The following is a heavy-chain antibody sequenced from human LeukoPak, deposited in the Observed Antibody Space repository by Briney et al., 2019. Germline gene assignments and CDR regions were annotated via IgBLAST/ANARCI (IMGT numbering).Heavy chain of an antibody. CDR3: AREMSGSNDALDI. CDR1: GFTLSTYD. J-gene: IGHJ3*02. Sequence: AGGSLRLSCAASGFTLSTYDMRWVRQPTGEGLEWVSIIYRAGDTYYPGSVKGRFTISRDNAKNSLYLQMNSLRAEDTAVYYCAREMSGSNDALDIWGQGTMVTVSS. V-gene: IGHV3-13*01. D-gene: IGHD3-10*01. CDR2: IYRAGDT.